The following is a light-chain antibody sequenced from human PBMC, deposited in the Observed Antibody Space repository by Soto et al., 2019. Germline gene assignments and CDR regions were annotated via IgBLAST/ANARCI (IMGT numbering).Light chain of an antibody. CDR3: QQYTKSPLT. J-gene: IGKJ4*01. Sequence: DIVLMQFPGTLSLSPGERATLSCRASQSLTRNYLAWYQQKVGQAPRLLIYGANTRAAGIPDRFSGSGSGTDFTLTISRLEPEDFAVYYCQQYTKSPLTFGGGTKV. CDR1: QSLTRNY. V-gene: IGKV3-20*01. CDR2: GAN.